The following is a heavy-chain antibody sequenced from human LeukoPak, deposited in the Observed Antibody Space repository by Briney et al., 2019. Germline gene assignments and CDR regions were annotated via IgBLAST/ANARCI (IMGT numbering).Heavy chain of an antibody. J-gene: IGHJ4*02. V-gene: IGHV4-38-2*01. CDR2: IYHSGST. CDR3: ARGPAPRWDSSPVAN. CDR1: GYSISSGYY. D-gene: IGHD6-13*01. Sequence: SETLSLTCAVSGYSISSGYYWGWIRQPPGKGLEWIGSIYHSGSTNYNPSLKSRVTISVDTSKNQFSLKLSSVTAADTAVYYCARGPAPRWDSSPVANWGQGTLVTVSS.